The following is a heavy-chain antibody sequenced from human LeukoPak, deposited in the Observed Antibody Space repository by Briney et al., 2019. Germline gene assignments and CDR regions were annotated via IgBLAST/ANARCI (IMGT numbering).Heavy chain of an antibody. CDR2: INPNSGGT. V-gene: IGHV1-2*02. Sequence: ASVKVSCKASRYTFTRYYMHWVRQAPGHGLEWMGWINPNSGGTNYAQKFQGRVTMTRDTSISTAYMELSRLRSDDTAVYYCASAAYSSSGNGFDPWGQGTLVTVSS. D-gene: IGHD6-13*01. CDR1: RYTFTRYY. J-gene: IGHJ5*02. CDR3: ASAAYSSSGNGFDP.